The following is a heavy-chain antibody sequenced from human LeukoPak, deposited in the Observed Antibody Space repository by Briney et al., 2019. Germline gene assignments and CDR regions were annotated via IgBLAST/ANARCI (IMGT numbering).Heavy chain of an antibody. D-gene: IGHD6-19*01. CDR1: GGSISSYY. J-gene: IGHJ5*02. Sequence: SETLSLTCTVSGGSISSYYWSWIRQPAGKGLEWIGRIYTSGSTNYNPSLKSRVTMSVDTSKNQFSLKLSSVTAADTAVYYCARERSSGWSHTTLYNWFDPWGQGTLVTVSS. CDR3: ARERSSGWSHTTLYNWFDP. V-gene: IGHV4-4*07. CDR2: IYTSGST.